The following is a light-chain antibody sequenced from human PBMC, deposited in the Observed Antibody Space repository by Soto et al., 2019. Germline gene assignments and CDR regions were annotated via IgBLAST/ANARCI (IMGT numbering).Light chain of an antibody. CDR1: QSLLHSNGYNY. CDR2: LGS. Sequence: DIVMTQSPLSLPVTPGEPASISGRSSQSLLHSNGYNYLDWYLQKPGQSPQLLIYLGSNRASGVPDRISGSGSGTDYTLEISRVEAEDVGVYYCMQALQTPPTFGQGTKVDNK. CDR3: MQALQTPPT. J-gene: IGKJ1*01. V-gene: IGKV2-28*01.